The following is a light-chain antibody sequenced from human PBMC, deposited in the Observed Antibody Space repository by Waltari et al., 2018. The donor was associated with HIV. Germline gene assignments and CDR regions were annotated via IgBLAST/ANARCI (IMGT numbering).Light chain of an antibody. V-gene: IGLV2-8*01. CDR2: EVS. CDR1: SSDVGAYKY. CDR3: TSYGGSNNVL. Sequence: QSALTQPPSASGSLGQSVTISCTGTSSDVGAYKYVSWYQQHPGKAPKLVICEVSKRPSGVPDRFSGSKSGNTASLTVSGLQAEDEADYYCTSYGGSNNVLFGGGTKLTVL. J-gene: IGLJ2*01.